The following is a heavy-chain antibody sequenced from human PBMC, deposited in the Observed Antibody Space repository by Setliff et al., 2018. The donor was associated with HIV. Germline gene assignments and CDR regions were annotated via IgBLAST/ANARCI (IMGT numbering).Heavy chain of an antibody. D-gene: IGHD3-22*01. CDR2: VYTGST. V-gene: IGHV4-4*02. J-gene: IGHJ4*02. CDR3: GGNGYYSIDY. CDR1: GASDISYIW. Sequence: SETLSLTCAVSGASDISYIWWSWVRQPPGKGLEWIGEVYTGSTNLNPSLQSRVTISVDKSKSQFSLKLNSVTAADTAVYYCGGNGYYSIDYWGQGTLVTVSS.